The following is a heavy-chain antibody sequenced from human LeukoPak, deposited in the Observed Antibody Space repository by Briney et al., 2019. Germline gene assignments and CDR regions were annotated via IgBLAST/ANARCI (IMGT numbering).Heavy chain of an antibody. CDR2: ISGDGGTT. Sequence: GGSLRLSCAASGFTFDDHAMHWVRQAPGKGLEWVSLISGDGGTTYYAGSVKGRFTISRDNSKNSLYLQMNSLRTEDTALYYCAKDPYRGYSGYQDYWGQGTLVTVSS. CDR1: GFTFDDHA. J-gene: IGHJ4*02. D-gene: IGHD5-12*01. CDR3: AKDPYRGYSGYQDY. V-gene: IGHV3-43*02.